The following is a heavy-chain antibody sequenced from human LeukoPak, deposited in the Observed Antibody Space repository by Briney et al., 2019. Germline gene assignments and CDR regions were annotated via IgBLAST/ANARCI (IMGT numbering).Heavy chain of an antibody. Sequence: GASVKVSCKASGYTFTGFYIHWVRQAPGQGLEWMGWINPNSGGTNYAQKFQGRVTMTRDSSISTAYMELSRLSSDDTAVYYCATARDILTTLSVGGFDYWGQGTLVTVSS. CDR1: GYTFTGFY. CDR2: INPNSGGT. V-gene: IGHV1-2*02. CDR3: ATARDILTTLSVGGFDY. J-gene: IGHJ4*02. D-gene: IGHD5-12*01.